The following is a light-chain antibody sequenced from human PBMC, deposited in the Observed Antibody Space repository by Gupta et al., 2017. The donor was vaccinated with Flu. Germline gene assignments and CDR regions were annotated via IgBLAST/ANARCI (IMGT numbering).Light chain of an antibody. V-gene: IGLV1-51*01. CDR3: GKWDGRISAVV. CDR1: SSSIGNNN. J-gene: IGLJ3*02. Sequence: QSVLTQPPSVSAAPGQKVTISCSGSSSSIGNNNVSWYQQLPGTAPKALIYYNSRRPSGIPDRFACSRSGKSATLTINGLKTGEEAEYYCGKWDGRISAVVFGGGTKLTVL. CDR2: YNS.